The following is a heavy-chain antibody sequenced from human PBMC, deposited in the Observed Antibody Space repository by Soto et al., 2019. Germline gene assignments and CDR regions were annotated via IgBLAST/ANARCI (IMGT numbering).Heavy chain of an antibody. D-gene: IGHD3-10*01. CDR3: ARDLAFGLSDY. CDR2: INAGNGNT. J-gene: IGHJ4*02. V-gene: IGHV1-3*01. Sequence: QVQLVQSGAEVKKPGASVKVSCKASGYTFTSYAIHWVRQAPGQRLEWMGWINAGNGNTKYSQKFQGRVTITRDTSASTAYLEPSSLRSEGTAVYYCARDLAFGLSDYWGQGTLVTVSS. CDR1: GYTFTSYA.